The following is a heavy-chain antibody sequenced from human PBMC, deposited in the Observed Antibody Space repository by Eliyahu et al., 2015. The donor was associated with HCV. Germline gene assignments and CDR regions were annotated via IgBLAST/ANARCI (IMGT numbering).Heavy chain of an antibody. J-gene: IGHJ6*02. CDR3: ARVRRGYSGYDQGYYYGMDV. CDR1: GGTFSSYA. V-gene: IGHV1-69*01. CDR2: IIPIFGTA. D-gene: IGHD5-12*01. Sequence: EVKKPGSSVKVSCKASGGTFSSYAISWVRQAPGQGLEWMGGIIPIFGTANYAQKFQGRVTITADESTSTAYMELSSLRSEDTAVYYCARVRRGYSGYDQGYYYGMDVWGQGTTVTVSS.